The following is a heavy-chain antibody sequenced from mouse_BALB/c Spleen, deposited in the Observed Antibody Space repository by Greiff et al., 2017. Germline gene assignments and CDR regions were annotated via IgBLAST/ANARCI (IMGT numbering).Heavy chain of an antibody. Sequence: EVKLMESGGGLVQPGGSRKLSCAASGFTFSSFGMHWVRQAPEKGLEWVAYISSGSSTIYYADTVKGRFTISRDNPKNTLFLQMNSLRSEDTAMYYCAREGVRSFDYWGQGTTLTVSS. V-gene: IGHV5-17*02. CDR2: ISSGSSTI. D-gene: IGHD2-14*01. J-gene: IGHJ2*01. CDR1: GFTFSSFG. CDR3: AREGVRSFDY.